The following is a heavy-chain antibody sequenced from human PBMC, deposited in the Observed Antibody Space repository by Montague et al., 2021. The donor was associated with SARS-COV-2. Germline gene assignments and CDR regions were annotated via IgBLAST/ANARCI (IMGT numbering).Heavy chain of an antibody. D-gene: IGHD2-15*01. V-gene: IGHV4-59*01. CDR2: IHYSGST. Sequence: SETLSLTCTVSGGSIKSYYWSWIRQPPGRGLEWIGYIHYSGSTNYNPSLKSRVTISVDTSKNQFSLKLSSVTAADTAVYYCAGSYCSGGSCGFDYWGQGTLVTVSS. J-gene: IGHJ4*02. CDR1: GGSIKSYY. CDR3: AGSYCSGGSCGFDY.